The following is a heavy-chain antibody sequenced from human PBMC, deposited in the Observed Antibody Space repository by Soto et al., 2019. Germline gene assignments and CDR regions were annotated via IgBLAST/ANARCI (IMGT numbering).Heavy chain of an antibody. D-gene: IGHD1-26*01. Sequence: ASVKVSCKVSGYTLTELSMHWVRQAPGKGLEWMGGFDPEDGETIYAQKFQGRVTVTEDTSTDTAYMELSSLRSEDTAVYYCAKGRYSGSYPYFDYWGQGTLVTVSS. CDR3: AKGRYSGSYPYFDY. CDR2: FDPEDGET. CDR1: GYTLTELS. V-gene: IGHV1-24*01. J-gene: IGHJ4*02.